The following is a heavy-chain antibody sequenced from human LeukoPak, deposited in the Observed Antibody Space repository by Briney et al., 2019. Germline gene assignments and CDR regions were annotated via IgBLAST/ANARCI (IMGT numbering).Heavy chain of an antibody. Sequence: EASVKVSCKTSGDTFTSYDINWVRQATGQALEWMGWMNPRSGNTIYTQKFQGRVAMTRDTSTSTAYMELSSLRSEDTAVYYCARGGTLVQGVTILYGMDVWGQGTTVTVSS. J-gene: IGHJ6*02. V-gene: IGHV1-8*01. D-gene: IGHD3-10*01. CDR1: GDTFTSYD. CDR2: MNPRSGNT. CDR3: ARGGTLVQGVTILYGMDV.